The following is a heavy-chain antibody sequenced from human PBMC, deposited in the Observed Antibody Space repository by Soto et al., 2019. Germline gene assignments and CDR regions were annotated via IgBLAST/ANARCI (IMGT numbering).Heavy chain of an antibody. Sequence: SETLSLTCTVSGGSISSSSYYWGWIRQPPGKGLEWIGSIYYSGSTYYNPSLKSRVTISVDTSKNQFSLKLSSVTAADTAVYYCASEISLYGSGSYINVWGKGTTVTVSS. CDR2: IYYSGST. CDR1: GGSISSSSYY. J-gene: IGHJ6*04. V-gene: IGHV4-39*01. D-gene: IGHD3-10*01. CDR3: ASEISLYGSGSYINV.